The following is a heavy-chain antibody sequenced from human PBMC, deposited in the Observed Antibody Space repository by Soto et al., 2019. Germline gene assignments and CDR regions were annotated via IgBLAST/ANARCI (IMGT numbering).Heavy chain of an antibody. CDR3: ARDSGDGSGASVNGYIDY. Sequence: VGSLRLSCAASGFTFGSCWMSWVRQAPGRGLEWLATIKMDASEKKYVDSVKGRFTMSRDNAKNSLYLQMDSLRAEDTAVYYCARDSGDGSGASVNGYIDYWGNGTLVTVAS. J-gene: IGHJ4*01. V-gene: IGHV3-7*01. CDR2: IKMDASEK. CDR1: GFTFGSCW. D-gene: IGHD3-10*01.